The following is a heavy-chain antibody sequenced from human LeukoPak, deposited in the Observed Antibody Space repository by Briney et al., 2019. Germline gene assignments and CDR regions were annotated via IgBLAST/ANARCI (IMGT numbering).Heavy chain of an antibody. CDR3: TRGQVADYYYYYMDV. Sequence: GGSLSLSCAASGFTFSNYWIHWVRQAPGTGPVWVSRINTDGTKTLYADSVKGRFIISRDHAKDTLYLQMNTLRTDDTAVYYCTRGQVADYYYYYMDVWSKGTTVTVSS. CDR1: GFTFSNYW. CDR2: INTDGTKT. J-gene: IGHJ6*03. V-gene: IGHV3-74*01.